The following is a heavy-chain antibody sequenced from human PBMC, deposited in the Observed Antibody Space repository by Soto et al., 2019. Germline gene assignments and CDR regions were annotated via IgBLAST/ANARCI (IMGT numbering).Heavy chain of an antibody. CDR3: APLPKKYCSGGSCTGQPRDY. V-gene: IGHV4-39*01. CDR2: IYYSGST. D-gene: IGHD2-15*01. J-gene: IGHJ4*02. Sequence: QLQLQESGPGLVKPSETLSLTCTVSGGSISSSSYYWGWIRQPPGKGLGWIGSIYYSGSTYYNPSLKSRVTISVDTSKNQFSLKLSSVTAADTAVYYCAPLPKKYCSGGSCTGQPRDYWGQGTLVTVSS. CDR1: GGSISSSSYY.